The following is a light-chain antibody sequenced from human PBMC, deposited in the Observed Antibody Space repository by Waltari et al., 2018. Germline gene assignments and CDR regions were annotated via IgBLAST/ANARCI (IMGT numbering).Light chain of an antibody. CDR1: QSVSRAF. Sequence: EIVLTQSPGTLSLSLGEISTVSCRASQSVSRAFAWYQQKPGQAPRLLIYGASTRATGIPDRFSGSGSGTDFSLTISRLEPDDFAVYYCQHYLRLPVTFGQGTTVEI. CDR2: GAS. V-gene: IGKV3-20*01. CDR3: QHYLRLPVT. J-gene: IGKJ1*01.